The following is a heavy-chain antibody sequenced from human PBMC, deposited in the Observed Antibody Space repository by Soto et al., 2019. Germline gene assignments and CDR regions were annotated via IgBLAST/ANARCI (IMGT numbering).Heavy chain of an antibody. CDR2: IYYSGST. CDR1: GGSISSYY. D-gene: IGHD3-22*01. J-gene: IGHJ4*02. Sequence: PSETLSLTCTVSGGSISSYYWSWIRQPPGKGLEWIGYIYYSGSTNYNPSLKSRVTISVDTSKNQFSLKLSSVTAADTAVYYCERVWDYYDSSGYSRGIDYWGQGTLVTV. V-gene: IGHV4-59*01. CDR3: ERVWDYYDSSGYSRGIDY.